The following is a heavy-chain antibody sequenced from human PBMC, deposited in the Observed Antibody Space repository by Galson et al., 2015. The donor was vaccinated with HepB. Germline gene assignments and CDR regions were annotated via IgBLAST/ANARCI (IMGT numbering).Heavy chain of an antibody. CDR1: GFTFSSYG. V-gene: IGHV3-30*18. CDR3: AKDNGYEAAAGTLYYGMDV. J-gene: IGHJ6*02. Sequence: SLRLSCAASGFTFSSYGMHWVRQAPGKGLEWVAVISYDGSNKYYADSVKGRFIISRDNSKNTLYLQMNSLRAEDTAVYYCAKDNGYEAAAGTLYYGMDVWGQGTTVTVSS. D-gene: IGHD6-13*01. CDR2: ISYDGSNK.